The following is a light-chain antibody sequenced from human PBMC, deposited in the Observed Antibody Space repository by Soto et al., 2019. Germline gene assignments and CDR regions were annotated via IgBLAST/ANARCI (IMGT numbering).Light chain of an antibody. V-gene: IGLV2-14*01. Sequence: QSALTQPASVSGSPGPSITISCTGTSNDVGGYAYVSWYQQYPGKAPKLVISEVSNRPSGVSHRFSGSRSGNTASLTISGLQAEDEADYYCSSYTGDTTPVFGGGTKVTVL. CDR2: EVS. CDR3: SSYTGDTTPV. J-gene: IGLJ2*01. CDR1: SNDVGGYAY.